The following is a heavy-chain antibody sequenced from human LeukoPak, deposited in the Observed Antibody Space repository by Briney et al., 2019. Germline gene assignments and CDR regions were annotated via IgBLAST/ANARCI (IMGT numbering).Heavy chain of an antibody. D-gene: IGHD5-24*01. V-gene: IGHV3-23*01. J-gene: IGHJ4*02. CDR3: AAVEMATISGSFPFDY. CDR1: GFTFSSYA. CDR2: ISGSGGST. Sequence: GGSLRLSCAASGFTFSSYAMSWVRQAPGKGLEWVSAISGSGGSTYYADSVKGRFNISRDNSKNTLYLQMNSLRAEDTAVYYCAAVEMATISGSFPFDYWGQGTLVTVSS.